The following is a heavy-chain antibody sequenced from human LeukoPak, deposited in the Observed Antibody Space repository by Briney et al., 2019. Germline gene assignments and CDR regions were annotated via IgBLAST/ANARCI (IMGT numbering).Heavy chain of an antibody. J-gene: IGHJ4*02. V-gene: IGHV4-4*07. CDR3: ARHNLYCSGGSCYEYFDY. CDR2: IYTSGST. CDR1: GGSISSYY. D-gene: IGHD2-15*01. Sequence: KPSETLSLTCTVSGGSISSYYWSWIRQPAGKGLEWIGRIYTSGSTSYNPSLKSRVTMSVDTSKNQFSLKLSSVTAADTAVYYCARHNLYCSGGSCYEYFDYWGQGTLVTVSS.